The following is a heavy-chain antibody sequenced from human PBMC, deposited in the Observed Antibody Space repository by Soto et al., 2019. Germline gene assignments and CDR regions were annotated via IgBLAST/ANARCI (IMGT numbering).Heavy chain of an antibody. CDR2: IYYSGTT. D-gene: IGHD5-18*01. Sequence: PSETLSLTCAVSGYSISSSNWWGWIRQPPGKGLEWIGYIYYSGTTYYNPSLKSRFSISVDTSKNQFSLQLTSVTVADTAVYYCASGRGYSYGLDPWGQGSLVTVSS. CDR3: ASGRGYSYGLDP. CDR1: GYSISSSNW. J-gene: IGHJ5*02. V-gene: IGHV4-28*01.